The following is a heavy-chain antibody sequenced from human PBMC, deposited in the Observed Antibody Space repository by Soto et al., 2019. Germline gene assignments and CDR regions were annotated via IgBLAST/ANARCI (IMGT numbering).Heavy chain of an antibody. V-gene: IGHV3-48*03. CDR3: ERVVERGGYAMDV. Sequence: GGSLRLSCGVSGFTFSKYEMSWVRQAPGKGLEWVSYVSSTGNTRVYADSVKGRFTISRDNAKNSLSLQMNSLRAEDTAVYYCERVVERGGYAMDVWGQGTTVTVSS. J-gene: IGHJ6*02. CDR1: GFTFSKYE. CDR2: VSSTGNTR. D-gene: IGHD3-3*01.